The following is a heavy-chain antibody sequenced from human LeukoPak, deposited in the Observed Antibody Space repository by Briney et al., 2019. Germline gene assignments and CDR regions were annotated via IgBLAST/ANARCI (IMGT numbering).Heavy chain of an antibody. CDR2: INHSGST. V-gene: IGHV4-34*01. Sequence: SETLSLTCAVYGGSFSGYYWSWIRQPPGKGLEWIGEINHSGSTNYNPSLKSRVTISVDTSKNQFSLKLSSVTAADRAVYYCARGGYDFWSGRLYYYYYMDVWGKGTTVTVSS. J-gene: IGHJ6*03. CDR1: GGSFSGYY. CDR3: ARGGYDFWSGRLYYYYYMDV. D-gene: IGHD3-3*01.